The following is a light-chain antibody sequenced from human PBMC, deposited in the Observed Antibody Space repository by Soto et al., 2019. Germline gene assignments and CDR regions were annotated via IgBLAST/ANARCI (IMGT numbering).Light chain of an antibody. CDR2: GPS. Sequence: EIVMTQSPATLSVSPGGRATLSCRASQSISDTLAWYQQKPGQAPRLLIHGPSTRATGFPARFSGSGSGTDFTLTISSLQSEDFAVYYCQQYNNWPWTFGQGTKVEIK. CDR1: QSISDT. CDR3: QQYNNWPWT. J-gene: IGKJ1*01. V-gene: IGKV3-15*01.